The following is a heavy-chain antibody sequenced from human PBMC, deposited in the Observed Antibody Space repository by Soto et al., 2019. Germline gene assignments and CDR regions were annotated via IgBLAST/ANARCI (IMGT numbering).Heavy chain of an antibody. CDR2: ISSNGGST. CDR3: ARGYSGYPFVGPAFDI. CDR1: GFTFSSYA. V-gene: IGHV3-64*01. Sequence: GGSLRLSCAASGFTFSSYAMHWVRQAPGKGLEYVSAISSNGGSTYYANSVKGRFTISRDNSKNTLYLQMGSLRAEDMAVYYCARGYSGYPFVGPAFDIWGQGTMVTVS. J-gene: IGHJ3*02. D-gene: IGHD5-12*01.